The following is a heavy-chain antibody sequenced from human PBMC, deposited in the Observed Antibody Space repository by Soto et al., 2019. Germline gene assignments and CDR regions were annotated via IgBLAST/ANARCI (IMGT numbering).Heavy chain of an antibody. CDR2: FSLSGTT. Sequence: SETLSLTCSVSGASIAGSSYWSWIRQPAGKGLEWIGRFSLSGTTNYSPSLRSRVTMSADVSKNQFSLRLTSVAAADTALYYCARGMTPPGAPAWYYFDSWGQGTLVTVSS. V-gene: IGHV4-4*07. D-gene: IGHD2-8*02. CDR3: ARGMTPPGAPAWYYFDS. CDR1: GASIAGSSY. J-gene: IGHJ4*02.